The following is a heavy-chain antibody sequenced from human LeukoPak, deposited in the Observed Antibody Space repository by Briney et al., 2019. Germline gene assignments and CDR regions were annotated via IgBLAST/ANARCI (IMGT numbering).Heavy chain of an antibody. V-gene: IGHV3-21*01. CDR1: GFTFSSYS. Sequence: PGGSLRLSCAASGFTFSSYSMNWGRQAQGKGLERVSSISSSSSYIYYADSAKGRFTISRDNAKNSLYLQMNSLIAEDTAVYYCAREDIVVVPAAMTEEDYYYYGMDVWGQGTTVTVSS. D-gene: IGHD2-2*01. CDR2: ISSSSSYI. J-gene: IGHJ6*02. CDR3: AREDIVVVPAAMTEEDYYYYGMDV.